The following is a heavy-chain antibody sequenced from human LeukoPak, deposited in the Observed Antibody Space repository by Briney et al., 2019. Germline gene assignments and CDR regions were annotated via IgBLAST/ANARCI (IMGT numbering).Heavy chain of an antibody. Sequence: ASVKVSCKASGGTFSSYAISWVRQAPGQGLEWMGGIIPIFGTANYAQKFQGRVTITTDESTSTAYMELSSLRSEDTAVYCCARGIYGSGRLNWFDPWGQGTLVTVSS. CDR2: IIPIFGTA. V-gene: IGHV1-69*05. CDR3: ARGIYGSGRLNWFDP. CDR1: GGTFSSYA. D-gene: IGHD3-10*01. J-gene: IGHJ5*02.